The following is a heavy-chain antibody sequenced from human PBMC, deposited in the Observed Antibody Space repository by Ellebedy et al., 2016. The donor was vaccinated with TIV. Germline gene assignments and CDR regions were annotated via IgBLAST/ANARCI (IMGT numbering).Heavy chain of an antibody. Sequence: ASVKVSCXASGYTFTSYGISWVRQAPGQGLEWMGWMNPISGNTGYAQKFQGRVTMTWDTSTSTAHMELSSLTSEDTAIYYCAVSAFDYWGQGTLVAVSS. CDR3: AVSAFDY. V-gene: IGHV1-8*02. CDR2: MNPISGNT. D-gene: IGHD6-19*01. CDR1: GYTFTSYG. J-gene: IGHJ4*02.